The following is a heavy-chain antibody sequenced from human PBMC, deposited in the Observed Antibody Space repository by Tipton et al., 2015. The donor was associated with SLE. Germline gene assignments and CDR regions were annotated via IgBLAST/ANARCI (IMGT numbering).Heavy chain of an antibody. CDR2: IGQSGSV. CDR1: GGSLSGSY. CDR3: ARVGRADGPILFYYYYFDV. J-gene: IGHJ6*03. Sequence: GLVKPSETLSLSCAVSGGSLSGSYWTWIRQSPGQGLEWIGEIGQSGSVGYNPSLQSRLTLSVDTSKNEFSLRLSSVIAADTAVYYCARVGRADGPILFYYYYFDVGGKGTTVTVFS. V-gene: IGHV4-34*10. D-gene: IGHD5-24*01.